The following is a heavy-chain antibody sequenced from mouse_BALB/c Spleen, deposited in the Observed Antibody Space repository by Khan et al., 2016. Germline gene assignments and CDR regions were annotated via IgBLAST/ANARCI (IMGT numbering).Heavy chain of an antibody. V-gene: IGHV9-3*02. D-gene: IGHD3-1*01. CDR2: INTNTGEK. Sequence: QIQLVQSGPELKKPGETVKISCKASGYTFTNYGMNWVKQAPGKGLKWMGWINTNTGEKTYAEEFKGRFAFSLETSASTAYLRINNLKNEDTATYFCARSGGNFDYWGQCTTLTVSS. CDR3: ARSGGNFDY. J-gene: IGHJ2*01. CDR1: GYTFTNYG.